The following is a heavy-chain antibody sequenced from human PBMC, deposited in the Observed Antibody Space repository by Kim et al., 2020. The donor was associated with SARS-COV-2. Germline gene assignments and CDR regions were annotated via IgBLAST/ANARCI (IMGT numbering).Heavy chain of an antibody. D-gene: IGHD6-19*01. CDR3: TIHRSGHNDNWFDP. CDR1: GYTFSSYD. J-gene: IGHJ5*02. CDR2: MNPNSGNT. V-gene: IGHV1-8*01. Sequence: ASVKVSCKASGYTFSSYDINWVRQATGQGLEWLGWMNPNSGNTGYAEKFRGRVTMTREISTSTAYMELSSLTSEDTAVYYCTIHRSGHNDNWFDPWGQGTPVTVSS.